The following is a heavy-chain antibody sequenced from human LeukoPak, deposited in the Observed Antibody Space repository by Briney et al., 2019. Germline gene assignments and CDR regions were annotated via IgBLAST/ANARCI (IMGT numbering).Heavy chain of an antibody. D-gene: IGHD4-17*01. V-gene: IGHV4-59*01. Sequence: SETLSLTCTVSSGSISSYYWSWIRQPPRKGLGWIGYIFYSGSTNYNPSLKSRVTISVDTSKNQFSLGLSSVTGADTAVYYCARGPTRYYFDCWGQGTLVTVSS. CDR1: SGSISSYY. CDR2: IFYSGST. J-gene: IGHJ4*02. CDR3: ARGPTRYYFDC.